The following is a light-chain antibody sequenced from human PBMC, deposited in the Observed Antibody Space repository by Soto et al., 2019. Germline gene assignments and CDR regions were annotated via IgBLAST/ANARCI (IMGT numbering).Light chain of an antibody. CDR2: GAS. Sequence: EIVFTQSPGTLSLSPGERATLSCRASQSVSSSYLAWYQQKPGQAPRLLIYGASSRATGIPDRFSGSGSGTDFTLTISRXEPEDFAVYYCQQYGSSAGTFGQGTKVDNK. V-gene: IGKV3-20*01. J-gene: IGKJ1*01. CDR3: QQYGSSAGT. CDR1: QSVSSSY.